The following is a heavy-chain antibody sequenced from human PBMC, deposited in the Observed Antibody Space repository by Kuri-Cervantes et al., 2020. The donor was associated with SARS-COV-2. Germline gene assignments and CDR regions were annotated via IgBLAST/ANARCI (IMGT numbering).Heavy chain of an antibody. CDR2: IYYSGST. V-gene: IGHV4-39*01. D-gene: IGHD2-2*02. Sequence: SETLSLTCTVSGGSISSSSYYWGWIRQPPGKGLEWIGSIYYSGSTYYNPSLKSRVTISVDTSKNQFSLKLSSVTAADTAVYYCARLPTVGYCSSTSCYIHWGQGTLVTVSS. CDR1: GGSISSSSYY. CDR3: ARLPTVGYCSSTSCYIH. J-gene: IGHJ4*02.